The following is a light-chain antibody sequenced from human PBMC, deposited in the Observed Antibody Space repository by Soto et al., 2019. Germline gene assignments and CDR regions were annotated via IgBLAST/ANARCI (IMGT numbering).Light chain of an antibody. CDR2: DVS. Sequence: QSALTQPASVSGSPGQSMTISCTGASSDVGGSNYVSWYQQHPGEARKLMIYDVSYRPSAISNRFSGSKSGNTASLTISRLQAEDEADYFCSPFAGSSTRLGRGTKLTVL. CDR3: SPFAGSSTR. J-gene: IGLJ2*01. CDR1: SSDVGGSNY. V-gene: IGLV2-14*01.